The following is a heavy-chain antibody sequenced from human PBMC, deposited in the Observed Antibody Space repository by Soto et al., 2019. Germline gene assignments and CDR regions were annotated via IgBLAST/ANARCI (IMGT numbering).Heavy chain of an antibody. CDR3: ARRFYDSSGYYYVPYYFDY. Sequence: QVQLVQSGAEVKKPGASVKVSCKASGYTFTSYDINWVRQATGQGLEWMGWMNPNSGNTGYAQKFRGRVTMTRNTSISTAYMELSSLRSEDTAVYYCARRFYDSSGYYYVPYYFDYWGQGTLVTVSS. J-gene: IGHJ4*02. D-gene: IGHD3-22*01. CDR2: MNPNSGNT. V-gene: IGHV1-8*01. CDR1: GYTFTSYD.